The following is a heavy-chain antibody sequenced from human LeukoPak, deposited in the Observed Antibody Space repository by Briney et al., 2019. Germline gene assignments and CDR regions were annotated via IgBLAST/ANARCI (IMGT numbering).Heavy chain of an antibody. D-gene: IGHD5-18*01. CDR1: GLTFSSYG. V-gene: IGHV3-30*02. Sequence: GGSLRLSCAASGLTFSSYGMHWVRQAPGKGLEWVAFIRYDGSNKYYADSVKGRFTISRDNSKNTLYLQMNSLRAEDTAVYYCAKGGYSYGHNWFDPWGQGTLVTVSS. J-gene: IGHJ5*02. CDR3: AKGGYSYGHNWFDP. CDR2: IRYDGSNK.